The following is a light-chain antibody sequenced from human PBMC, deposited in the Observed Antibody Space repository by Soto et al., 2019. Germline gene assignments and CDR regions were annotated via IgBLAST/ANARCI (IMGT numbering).Light chain of an antibody. CDR1: QDISNY. Sequence: DIQMTQSPSSLSASVGDRVTITCQASQDISNYLNWYQQKPGKAPKLLIYDASNLETGVPSRFTGNGSGTDFTFTISSLQPEDIATYYWQKSDNLPPTFGQGTKLEI. J-gene: IGKJ2*01. CDR2: DAS. V-gene: IGKV1-33*01. CDR3: QKSDNLPPT.